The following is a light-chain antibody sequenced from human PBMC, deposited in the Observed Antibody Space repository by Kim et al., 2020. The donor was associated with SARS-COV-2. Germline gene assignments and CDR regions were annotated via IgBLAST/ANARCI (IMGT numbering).Light chain of an antibody. CDR2: DSS. Sequence: SLSPGERATLFCRASQSVSSSLAWYQKKPGQTPRLLIYDSSNRATGIPDRLSGSGSGTDFTLSISRLEPEDFAVYYCQQYGSAPGTFGQGTKLEI. V-gene: IGKV3-20*01. J-gene: IGKJ2*02. CDR1: QSVSSS. CDR3: QQYGSAPGT.